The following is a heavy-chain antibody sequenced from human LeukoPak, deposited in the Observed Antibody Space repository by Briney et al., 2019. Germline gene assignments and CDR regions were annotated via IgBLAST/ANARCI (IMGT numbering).Heavy chain of an antibody. V-gene: IGHV4-34*01. D-gene: IGHD2-2*01. CDR2: INHSGST. CDR1: GGSSSGYY. CDR3: ARGLGYCSSTSCYAGTFVWFDP. Sequence: PSETLSLTCAVYGGSSSGYYWSWIRQPPGKGLEWIGEINHSGSTNYNPSLKSRVTISVDTSKNQFSLKLSSVTAADTAVYYCARGLGYCSSTSCYAGTFVWFDPWGQGTLVTVSS. J-gene: IGHJ5*02.